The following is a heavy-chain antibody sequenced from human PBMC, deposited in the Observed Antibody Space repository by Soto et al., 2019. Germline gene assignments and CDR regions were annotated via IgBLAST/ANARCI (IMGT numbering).Heavy chain of an antibody. CDR1: GFTFSNAW. CDR2: VKSKTDGGTT. CDR3: TTDHPYNYDSSCYDH. J-gene: IGHJ4*02. V-gene: IGHV3-15*07. Sequence: EVQLVESGGDLVKPGGSLRLSCAASGFTFSNAWLNWVRQAPGKGLEWVGHVKSKTDGGTTDYAAPVKGRFAISRDDSKSTVFLQMNRLKTEDTAMYYCTTDHPYNYDSSCYDHWGPGTLLTVSS. D-gene: IGHD3-22*01.